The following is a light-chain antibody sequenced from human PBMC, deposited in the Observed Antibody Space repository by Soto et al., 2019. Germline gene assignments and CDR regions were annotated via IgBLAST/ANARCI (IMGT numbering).Light chain of an antibody. CDR3: QAWDSSTVV. J-gene: IGLJ2*01. Sequence: SYELTQPPSVSVSPGQTASITCTGVKLGDKYACWYQQKPGQSPVLVIYQDSARPSGIPERFSGSNSGNTATLTISGTQAMDEADYYCQAWDSSTVVFGGGTKLTVL. CDR2: QDS. V-gene: IGLV3-1*01. CDR1: KLGDKY.